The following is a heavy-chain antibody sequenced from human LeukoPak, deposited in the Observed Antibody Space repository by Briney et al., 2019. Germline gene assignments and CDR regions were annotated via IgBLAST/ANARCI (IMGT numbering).Heavy chain of an antibody. J-gene: IGHJ4*02. V-gene: IGHV4-59*12. D-gene: IGHD5-24*01. Sequence: SETLSLTCTVSGDSMSSYYWSWIRQLPGKGLEWIAYISYSGSTKYNPSLQNRVTISIDTSKDQFSLKLSSVTAADTAVYYCARDGYNSGVDYWGQGTLVTVSS. CDR1: GDSMSSYY. CDR2: ISYSGST. CDR3: ARDGYNSGVDY.